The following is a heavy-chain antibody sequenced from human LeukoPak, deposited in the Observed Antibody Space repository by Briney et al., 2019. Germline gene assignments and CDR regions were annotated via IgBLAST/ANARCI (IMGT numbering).Heavy chain of an antibody. V-gene: IGHV4-59*01. CDR2: IYYSGST. J-gene: IGHJ4*02. CDR1: GGSISSYY. Sequence: SETLSLTCTVSGGSISSYYWSWIRQPPGKGLEWIGYIYYSGSTNYNPSLKSRVSISVDTSKTQFSLKLSSVTAADTAVYYCARGPGMVRGVRFDYWGQGTLVTVSS. CDR3: ARGPGMVRGVRFDY. D-gene: IGHD3-10*01.